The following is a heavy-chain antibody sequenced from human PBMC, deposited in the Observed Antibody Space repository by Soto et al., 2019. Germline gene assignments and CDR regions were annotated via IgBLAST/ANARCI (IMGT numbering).Heavy chain of an antibody. J-gene: IGHJ4*02. CDR2: ISSRSDI. Sequence: TGGSLRLSCVGSGFTFSTYSINWVRQAPGKGLEWVSSISSRSDIYYADSVKGRFTISRDNSKNTLYLQMNSLRAEDTAVYYCARGCRSAAAIPGYFDYWGQGTLVTVSS. V-gene: IGHV3-21*01. D-gene: IGHD2-2*02. CDR3: ARGCRSAAAIPGYFDY. CDR1: GFTFSTYS.